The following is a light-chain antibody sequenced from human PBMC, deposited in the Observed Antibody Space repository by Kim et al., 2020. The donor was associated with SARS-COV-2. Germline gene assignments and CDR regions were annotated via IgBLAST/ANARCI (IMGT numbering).Light chain of an antibody. J-gene: IGLJ2*01. V-gene: IGLV2-14*03. CDR2: DVT. Sequence: QSALTQPASVSGSPGQSITISCTGTSSDVGGYNYVSWYQQHPGKAPKLMIYDVTDRPSGVSNRFSGSKSSNTASLTISGLQAEDEADYYCCSYTGSSTVIFGGGTQLTVL. CDR1: SSDVGGYNY. CDR3: CSYTGSSTVI.